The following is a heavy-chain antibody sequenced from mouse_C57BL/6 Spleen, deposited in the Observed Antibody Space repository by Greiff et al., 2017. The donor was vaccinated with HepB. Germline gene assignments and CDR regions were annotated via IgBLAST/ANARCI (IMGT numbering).Heavy chain of an antibody. Sequence: EVHLVESGGDLVKPGGSLKLSCAASGFTFSSYGMSWVRQTPDKRLEWVATISSGGSYTYYPDSVKGRFTISRDNAKNTLYLRMSSLKSEDTAMYYCARQGGSSVFYAMDYWGQGTSVTVSS. J-gene: IGHJ4*01. CDR2: ISSGGSYT. CDR3: ARQGGSSVFYAMDY. V-gene: IGHV5-6*01. CDR1: GFTFSSYG. D-gene: IGHD1-1*01.